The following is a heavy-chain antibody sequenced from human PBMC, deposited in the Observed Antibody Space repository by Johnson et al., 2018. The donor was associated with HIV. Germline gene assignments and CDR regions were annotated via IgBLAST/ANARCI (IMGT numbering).Heavy chain of an antibody. V-gene: IGHV3-30*04. Sequence: QMQLVESGGGVVQPGGSLRLSCAASGFTFSSYAMHWVRQAPGKGLEWVAVISYDGSNKYYADSVKGRFTISRDNSKNTLYLQMNSLRAEDTAVYYCARGRITMVQGVIFGAFDIWGQGTMVTVSS. CDR2: ISYDGSNK. CDR1: GFTFSSYA. J-gene: IGHJ3*02. CDR3: ARGRITMVQGVIFGAFDI. D-gene: IGHD3-10*01.